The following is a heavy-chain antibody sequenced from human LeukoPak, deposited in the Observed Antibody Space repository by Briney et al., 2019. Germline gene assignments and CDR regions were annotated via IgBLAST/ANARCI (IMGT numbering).Heavy chain of an antibody. CDR3: AELGIAMIGGV. J-gene: IGHJ6*04. CDR2: IKEDGSAK. CDR1: GFTFNNYW. D-gene: IGHD3-10*02. V-gene: IGHV3-7*01. Sequence: GGSLRLSCAASGFTFNNYWMSWVRQAPGKGLEWVANIKEDGSAKYYVDSVKGRFTISRGNAKNSLYLQMNSLRAEDTAVYYCAELGIAMIGGVWGKGTTVTISS.